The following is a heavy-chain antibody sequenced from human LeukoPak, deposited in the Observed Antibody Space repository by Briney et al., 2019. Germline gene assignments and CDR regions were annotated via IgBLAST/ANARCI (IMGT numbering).Heavy chain of an antibody. CDR3: ARDLGGIYFDY. V-gene: IGHV4-59*01. D-gene: IGHD1-26*01. Sequence: PSETLSLTCTVSDASISGYYWSWLRQPPGKGLVWIGSIHFSGSTNYNPSLRSRVTISVDTSKNQLSLKLSSVTAADTAVYYCARDLGGIYFDYWGQGTLVTVSS. J-gene: IGHJ4*02. CDR2: IHFSGST. CDR1: DASISGYY.